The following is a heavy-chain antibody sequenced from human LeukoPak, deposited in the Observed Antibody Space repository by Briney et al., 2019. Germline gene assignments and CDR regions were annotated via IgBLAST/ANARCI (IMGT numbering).Heavy chain of an antibody. V-gene: IGHV3-48*04. D-gene: IGHD4/OR15-4a*01. CDR2: ISGTTDTI. CDR3: ARRRVLSVARALDY. J-gene: IGHJ4*02. CDR1: GLTFSSFT. Sequence: GGSLRLSCAATGLTFSSFTMSWVRQAPGKGLEWVSSISGTTDTIYYAESVKGRFTISRNNANNSVSLQINSLRPEDTAVYFCARRRVLSVARALDYWGQGTLVTVSS.